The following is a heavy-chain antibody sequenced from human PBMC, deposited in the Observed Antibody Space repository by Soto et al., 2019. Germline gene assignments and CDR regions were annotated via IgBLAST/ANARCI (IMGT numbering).Heavy chain of an antibody. J-gene: IGHJ6*02. CDR3: AKGILSATIGPYAMDV. V-gene: IGHV3-30*18. Sequence: GGSLRLSCEATGFAFSSYAMHWVRQAPGKGLEWVGVISYDGNYIYYADSVKGRFTISRDNSKNTLYVQVNSLRPEDTAVYYCAKGILSATIGPYAMDVWGQGTTVTVSS. D-gene: IGHD3-16*01. CDR2: ISYDGNYI. CDR1: GFAFSSYA.